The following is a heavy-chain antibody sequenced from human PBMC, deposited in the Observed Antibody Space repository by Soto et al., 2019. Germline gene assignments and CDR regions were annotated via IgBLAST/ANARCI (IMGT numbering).Heavy chain of an antibody. V-gene: IGHV3-66*01. J-gene: IGHJ3*02. CDR3: AREPRYCRGGSCSITGDAYDI. D-gene: IGHD2-15*01. Sequence: LRLSCTASGFIVSNTYVNWVRQAPGKGLEWVSVISNRGDTHYADSVRGRFSLSRDISDNTLHLQMNNLRVEDTAVYYCAREPRYCRGGSCSITGDAYDIWGQGTMVTVSS. CDR2: ISNRGDT. CDR1: GFIVSNTY.